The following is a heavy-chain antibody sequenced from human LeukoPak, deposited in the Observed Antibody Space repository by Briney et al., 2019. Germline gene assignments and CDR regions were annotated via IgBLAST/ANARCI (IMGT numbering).Heavy chain of an antibody. D-gene: IGHD3-22*01. Sequence: GRSLRLSCAASGFTFSSYGMHWARQAPGKGLEWVAVIWYDGSNKYYADSVKGRFTISRDNSKNTPYLQMNSLRAEDTAVYYCAREYYYDSSGTIDYWGQGTLVTVSS. J-gene: IGHJ4*02. CDR1: GFTFSSYG. CDR3: AREYYYDSSGTIDY. CDR2: IWYDGSNK. V-gene: IGHV3-33*01.